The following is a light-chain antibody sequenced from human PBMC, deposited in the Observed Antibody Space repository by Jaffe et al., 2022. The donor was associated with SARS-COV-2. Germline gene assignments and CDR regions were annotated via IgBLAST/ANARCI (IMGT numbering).Light chain of an antibody. CDR3: QQYNNWPPFT. J-gene: IGKJ2*01. CDR1: QGVSSN. V-gene: IGKV3-15*01. CDR2: GAS. Sequence: EIVMTQSPATLSVSPGERATLSCRASQGVSSNLAWYQQKPGQAPRLLIYGASTRATGIPARFSGSGSGTEFTLTISSLQSEDFAVYYCQQYNNWPPFTFGPGTKLEIK.